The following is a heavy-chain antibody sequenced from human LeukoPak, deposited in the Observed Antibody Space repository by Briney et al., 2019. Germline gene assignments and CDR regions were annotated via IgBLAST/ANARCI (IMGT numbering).Heavy chain of an antibody. J-gene: IGHJ6*02. Sequence: SETLSLTCTVSGGSISSSSYYWGWIRQPPGKGLEWIGSIYYSGSTYYNPSLKSRVTISVDTSKNQFSLKLSSVTAADTAVYYCARDWPIQQLVGDGMDVWGQGTTVTVSS. CDR2: IYYSGST. CDR3: ARDWPIQQLVGDGMDV. CDR1: GGSISSSSYY. D-gene: IGHD6-13*01. V-gene: IGHV4-39*07.